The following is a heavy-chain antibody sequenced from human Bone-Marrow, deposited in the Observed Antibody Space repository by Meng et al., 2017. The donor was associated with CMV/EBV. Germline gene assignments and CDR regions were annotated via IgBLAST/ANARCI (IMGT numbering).Heavy chain of an antibody. CDR1: GGSISSSSYY. CDR2: IYYSGST. Sequence: SETLSLTCTVSGGSISSSSYYWGWIRQPPGKGLEWIGSIYYSGSTYYNPSLKSRVTISVDKSKNQFSLKLSSVTAADTAVYYCARGYCRSTSCYTDYFDYWGQGTLVTVSS. J-gene: IGHJ4*02. D-gene: IGHD2-2*02. CDR3: ARGYCRSTSCYTDYFDY. V-gene: IGHV4-39*07.